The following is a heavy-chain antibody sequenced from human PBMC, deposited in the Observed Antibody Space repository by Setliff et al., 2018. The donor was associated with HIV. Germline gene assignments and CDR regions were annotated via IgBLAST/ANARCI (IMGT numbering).Heavy chain of an antibody. V-gene: IGHV4-34*01. CDR3: ARVRLRVPPSIFDY. CDR1: GASFSGYY. CDR2: INHSGIT. J-gene: IGHJ4*02. D-gene: IGHD2-2*01. Sequence: SETLSLTCAVYGASFSGYYWAWIRQSPGTGLEWIGEINHSGITNYNPTLKSRVTISTDTSKNQFSLRLNSVTAADTAVYYCARVRLRVPPSIFDYWGQGALVTVSS.